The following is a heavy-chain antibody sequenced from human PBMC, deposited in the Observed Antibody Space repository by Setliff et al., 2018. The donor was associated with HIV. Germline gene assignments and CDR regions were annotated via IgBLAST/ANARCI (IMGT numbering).Heavy chain of an antibody. CDR2: INTHSGYT. CDR3: ARGKTWLRFLDY. Sequence: ASVKVSCKASGYTFNNYGISWVRRAPGQGLEWMGWINTHSGYTNYAQNVQGRVTVTMDTSTSTAYMELRSLKSVDTAVYYCARGKTWLRFLDYWGQGTLVTVSS. CDR1: GYTFNNYG. J-gene: IGHJ4*02. D-gene: IGHD5-12*01. V-gene: IGHV1-18*01.